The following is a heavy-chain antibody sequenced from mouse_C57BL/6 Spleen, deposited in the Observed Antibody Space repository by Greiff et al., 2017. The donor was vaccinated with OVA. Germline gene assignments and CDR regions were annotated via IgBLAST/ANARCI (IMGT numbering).Heavy chain of an antibody. CDR1: GFTFSSYA. J-gene: IGHJ1*03. V-gene: IGHV5-9-1*02. CDR2: ISSGGDYI. CDR3: TRENCGSSYADWYFDV. D-gene: IGHD1-1*01. Sequence: EVHLVESGEGLVKPGGSLKLSCAASGFTFSSYAMSWVRQTPEKRLEWVAYISSGGDYIYYADTVKGRFTISRDNARNTLYLQMSSLKSEDTDMDYCTRENCGSSYADWYFDVWGTGTTVTVSS.